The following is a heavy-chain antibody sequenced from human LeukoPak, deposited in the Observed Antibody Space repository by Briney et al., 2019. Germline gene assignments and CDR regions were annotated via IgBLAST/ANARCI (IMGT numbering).Heavy chain of an antibody. J-gene: IGHJ4*02. V-gene: IGHV4-34*01. CDR2: INHSGST. CDR1: GGSFSGYY. CDR3: ARGGIAVAGMGFDY. Sequence: SETLSLTCAVHGGSFSGYYWSWIRQPPGKGLEWIGEINHSGSTNYNPSLKSRVTISVDTSKNQFSLKLSSVTAADTAVYYCARGGIAVAGMGFDYWGQGTLVTVSS. D-gene: IGHD6-19*01.